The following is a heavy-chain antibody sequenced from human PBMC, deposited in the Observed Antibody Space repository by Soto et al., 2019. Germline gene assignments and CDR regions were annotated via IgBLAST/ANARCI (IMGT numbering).Heavy chain of an antibody. J-gene: IGHJ6*02. CDR3: ARGPTPGTGALYYYYGMDV. CDR2: MNPNSGNT. D-gene: IGHD7-27*01. CDR1: GYTFTSYD. V-gene: IGHV1-8*01. Sequence: ASVKVSCKASGYTFTSYDINWVRQATGQGLEWMGWMNPNSGNTGYAQKFQGRVTMTRNTSISTAYMELSSLRSEDTAVYYCARGPTPGTGALYYYYGMDVWGQGTTVTVSS.